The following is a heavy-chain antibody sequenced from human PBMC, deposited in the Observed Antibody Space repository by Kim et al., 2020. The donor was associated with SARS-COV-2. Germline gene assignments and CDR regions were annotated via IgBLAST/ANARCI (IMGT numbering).Heavy chain of an antibody. CDR2: VRTETYRATT. Sequence: GGSLRLSCSASGFTFGDYALTWYRQAPGQRLEWVGFVRTETYRATTRYAASVEGRFTISRDDSNSIAYLQMDSLKIEDTAVYYCARDRSSSGVADVWGQG. CDR1: GFTFGDYA. CDR3: ARDRSSSGVADV. J-gene: IGHJ6*02. V-gene: IGHV3-49*03. D-gene: IGHD2-8*01.